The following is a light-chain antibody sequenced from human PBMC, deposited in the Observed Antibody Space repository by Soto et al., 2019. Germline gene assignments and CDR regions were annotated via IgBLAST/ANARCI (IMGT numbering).Light chain of an antibody. CDR1: QSVSSSY. V-gene: IGKV3-20*01. CDR2: GAS. J-gene: IGKJ1*01. Sequence: EIVLTQSPGTLSLSPGERATLSCRASQSVSSSYLAWYQQKPGQAPRPLIYGASSRATGIPDRFSGSGSGTDFTLTISRLEPEDFAVYYCQQYGSSSWTFGQGTKV. CDR3: QQYGSSSWT.